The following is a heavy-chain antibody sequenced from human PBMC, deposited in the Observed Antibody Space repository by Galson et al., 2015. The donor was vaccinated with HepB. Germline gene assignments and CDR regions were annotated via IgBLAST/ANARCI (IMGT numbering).Heavy chain of an antibody. Sequence: SVKVSCKASGYTFSSYGISWVRQAPGQGLEWMGWISANNGNTNYAQNLQGRLIISKDTSKNQVVLTMTYMDPVDTATYYCARSSHSGNYPWFFDNWGQGALVTVSS. CDR3: ARSSHSGNYPWFFDN. D-gene: IGHD1-26*01. V-gene: IGHV1-18*01. CDR1: GYTFSSYG. CDR2: ISANNGNT. J-gene: IGHJ4*02.